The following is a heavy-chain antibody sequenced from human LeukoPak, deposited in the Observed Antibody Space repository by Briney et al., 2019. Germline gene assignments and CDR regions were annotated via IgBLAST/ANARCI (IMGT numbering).Heavy chain of an antibody. CDR1: GFPFSNYW. Sequence: PGGSLRLSCAASGFPFSNYWMHWVRQAPGKGLVWVSRVNSAGSTTHYADSAKGRFTISRENAENTLYMRMDSLRREATAVYYCARVYDSSSRFDSWGQGTLVTVSS. CDR2: VNSAGSTT. CDR3: ARVYDSSSRFDS. D-gene: IGHD6-13*01. V-gene: IGHV3-74*01. J-gene: IGHJ4*02.